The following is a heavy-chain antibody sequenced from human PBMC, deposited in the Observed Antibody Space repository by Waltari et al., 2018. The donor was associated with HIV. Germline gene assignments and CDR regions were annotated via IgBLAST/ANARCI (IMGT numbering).Heavy chain of an antibody. J-gene: IGHJ4*02. Sequence: QVQLVESGGGVVQPGRSLRLSCAASGFTFSSYAMHWVRQAPGKGLEWVAVISYDGSKKYYADSVKGRFTISRDNSKNTLYLQMNSLRAEDTAVYYCASPLDYEWGGYWGQGTLVTVSS. CDR3: ASPLDYEWGGY. V-gene: IGHV3-30*04. CDR2: ISYDGSKK. D-gene: IGHD3-16*01. CDR1: GFTFSSYA.